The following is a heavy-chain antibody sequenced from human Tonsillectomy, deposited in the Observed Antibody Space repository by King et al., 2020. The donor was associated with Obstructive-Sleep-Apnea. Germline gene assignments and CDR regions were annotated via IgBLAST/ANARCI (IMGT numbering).Heavy chain of an antibody. CDR3: ARNSGYDYYFDY. CDR2: INPYTGGT. V-gene: IGHV1-2*02. J-gene: IGHJ4*02. D-gene: IGHD5-12*01. Sequence: QLVQSGAEVKKPGASVKVSCKASGYTFTVYYMHWVRQAPGQGLEWMGWINPYTGGTNFAQNFQGRVTMTRDTSISTAYMELRRLRSDDTAVYYCARNSGYDYYFDYWGQGTLATVSS. CDR1: GYTFTVYY.